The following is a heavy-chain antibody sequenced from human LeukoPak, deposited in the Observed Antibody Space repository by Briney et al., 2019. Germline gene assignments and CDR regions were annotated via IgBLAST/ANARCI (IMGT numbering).Heavy chain of an antibody. J-gene: IGHJ4*02. D-gene: IGHD3-10*01. CDR1: GFTVSSNY. CDR2: IYSGGST. Sequence: PGGSLRLSCAASGFTVSSNYMSWVRQAPGKGLEWVSVIYSGGSTYYADSVKGRFTISRDNSKNTLYLQMNSLRAEDTAVHYCARARRGSGSYSPFDYWGQGTLVTVSS. CDR3: ARARRGSGSYSPFDY. V-gene: IGHV3-66*01.